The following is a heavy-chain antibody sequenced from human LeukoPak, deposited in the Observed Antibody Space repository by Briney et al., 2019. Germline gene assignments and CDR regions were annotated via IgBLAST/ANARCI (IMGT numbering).Heavy chain of an antibody. CDR3: AGDGEGEYPIDY. Sequence: GGSLRLSCAASGFTFSSYWMHWVRQARGKGLVWVSRINTDGSSTRYADSVKGRFTISRDNAKNTLYLQMNSLRAEDTAVYYCAGDGEGEYPIDYWGQGTLVTVSS. V-gene: IGHV3-74*01. CDR2: INTDGSST. D-gene: IGHD3-16*01. CDR1: GFTFSSYW. J-gene: IGHJ4*02.